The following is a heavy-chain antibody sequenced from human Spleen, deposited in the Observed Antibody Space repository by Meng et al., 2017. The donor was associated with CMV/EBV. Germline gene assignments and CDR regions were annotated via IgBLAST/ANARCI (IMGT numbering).Heavy chain of an antibody. CDR1: GCSISSYY. Sequence: SETLSLTCTVSGCSISSYYGSWIRQPPGKGLEWIGYIYYIGSTNYNPSLKSRVTISVDTSKNPFSMNLSSVTAADTDVYYCARGQRDYYDSSGTPWDVWGQGTTVTVSS. CDR2: IYYIGST. J-gene: IGHJ6*02. D-gene: IGHD3-22*01. V-gene: IGHV4-59*01. CDR3: ARGQRDYYDSSGTPWDV.